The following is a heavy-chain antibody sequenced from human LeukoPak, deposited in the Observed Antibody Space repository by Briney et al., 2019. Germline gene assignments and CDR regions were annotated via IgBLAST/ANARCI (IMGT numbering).Heavy chain of an antibody. CDR2: ISYGGGYK. CDR1: VLTFSSYA. D-gene: IGHD1-26*01. Sequence: GGSLRLSCAASVLTFSSYAIHWLRQAPGKGLEWVSVISYGGGYKYYADSVTGRFTVSRDDSQNMLFLQMNSLRPEDTAVYYCGRVLGAGYGATNPAYWGQGTLVTVSS. CDR3: GRVLGAGYGATNPAY. V-gene: IGHV3-30-3*01. J-gene: IGHJ4*02.